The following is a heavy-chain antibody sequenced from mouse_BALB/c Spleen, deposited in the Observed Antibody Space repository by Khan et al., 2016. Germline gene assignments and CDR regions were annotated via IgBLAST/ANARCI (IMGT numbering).Heavy chain of an antibody. CDR3: AREPFSMDY. V-gene: IGHV9-3-1*01. CDR1: GYTFTNYG. J-gene: IGHJ4*01. CDR2: INTYTGEP. Sequence: QIQLVQSGPELKKPGETVKISCKASGYTFTNYGMNWVKQAPGKGLKWMGWINTYTGEPTYDDDFKGRFAISWETYASTAYLQINNVKNEDTATYFCAREPFSMDYWGQGTSVTVSS.